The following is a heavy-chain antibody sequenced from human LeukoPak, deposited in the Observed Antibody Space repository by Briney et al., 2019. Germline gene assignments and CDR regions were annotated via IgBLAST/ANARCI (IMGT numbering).Heavy chain of an antibody. CDR3: ASFTYDIKVY. CDR1: GGSFSGYY. D-gene: IGHD3-9*01. CDR2: INHSGST. J-gene: IGHJ4*02. Sequence: PSETLSLSCAVYGGSFSGYYWSWIRQPPGKGLEWIGEINHSGSTNYNPSLKSRVTISVDTSKNQFSLKLSSVTAADTAVYYCASFTYDIKVYWGQGTLVTVSS. V-gene: IGHV4-34*01.